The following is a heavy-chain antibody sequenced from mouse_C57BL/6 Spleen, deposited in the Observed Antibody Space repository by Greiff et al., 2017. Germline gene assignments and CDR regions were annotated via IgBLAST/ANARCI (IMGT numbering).Heavy chain of an antibody. J-gene: IGHJ1*03. CDR2: LLPGSGST. CDR3: ARSGYPNWGGV. Sequence: QVQLQQSGAELMKPGASVKLSCKATGYTFTGYWIEWVKQRPGHGLEWIGELLPGSGSTNYHEKFKGKATFTADTSSNTAYMQLSSLTTEDSAIYYCARSGYPNWGGVWGTGTTVTVSS. D-gene: IGHD4-1*01. CDR1: GYTFTGYW. V-gene: IGHV1-9*01.